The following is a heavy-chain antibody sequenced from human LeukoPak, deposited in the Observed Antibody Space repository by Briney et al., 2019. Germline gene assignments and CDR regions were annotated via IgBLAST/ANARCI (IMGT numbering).Heavy chain of an antibody. J-gene: IGHJ6*03. CDR2: IYHSGST. V-gene: IGHV4-38-2*02. D-gene: IGHD2-2*01. Sequence: PSETLSLTCTVSGYSISSGYYWGWIRQPPGKGLEWIGSIYHSGSTYYNPSLKSRVTISVDTSKNQFSLKLSSVTAADTAVYYCARLLADCSSTSCRHYYYYYYYMDVWGKGTTVTVSS. CDR3: ARLLADCSSTSCRHYYYYYYYMDV. CDR1: GYSISSGYY.